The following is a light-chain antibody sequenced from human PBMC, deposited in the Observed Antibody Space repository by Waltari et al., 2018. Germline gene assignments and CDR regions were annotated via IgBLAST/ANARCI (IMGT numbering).Light chain of an antibody. V-gene: IGKV3-20*01. J-gene: IGKJ4*01. Sequence: CSASQSVMTTYLAWYQQKPGQAPTLLIYGASSMATGIPYRFSGSGSGTDFSLTISSLEPEDFAVYYCQQYDISPLTFGGGTRVEIK. CDR2: GAS. CDR3: QQYDISPLT. CDR1: QSVMTTY.